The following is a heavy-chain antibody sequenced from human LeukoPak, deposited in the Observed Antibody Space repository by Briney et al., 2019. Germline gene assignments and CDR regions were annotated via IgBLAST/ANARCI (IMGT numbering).Heavy chain of an antibody. Sequence: GGSLRLSRAASGFTFSSYAMHWVRQAPGKGLEFVSAISNNGGSTHYANSVKGRFTISRDNSKNTLYLQMGSLRAEDMAVYYCARRALGGTYYFDYWGQGTLVTVSS. D-gene: IGHD1-26*01. CDR2: ISNNGGST. CDR3: ARRALGGTYYFDY. CDR1: GFTFSSYA. V-gene: IGHV3-64*01. J-gene: IGHJ4*02.